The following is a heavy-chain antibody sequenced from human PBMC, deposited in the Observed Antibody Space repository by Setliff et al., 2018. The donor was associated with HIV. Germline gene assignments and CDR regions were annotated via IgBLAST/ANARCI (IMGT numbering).Heavy chain of an antibody. D-gene: IGHD2-15*01. CDR3: ARVVCSGGSCYWVDP. CDR1: SGSISYYY. Sequence: PSETLSLTCNVSSGSISYYYWSWVRQPPGRGLEWIGYVSHSGSTSYNPSLNSRVTMTVDTSRDQFSLKVRSVTAADTAVYYCARVVCSGGSCYWVDPWGQGTLVTVSS. V-gene: IGHV4-59*01. CDR2: VSHSGST. J-gene: IGHJ5*02.